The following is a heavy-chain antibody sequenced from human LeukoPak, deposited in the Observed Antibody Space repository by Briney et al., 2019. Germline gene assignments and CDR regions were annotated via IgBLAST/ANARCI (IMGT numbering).Heavy chain of an antibody. V-gene: IGHV3-7*01. CDR1: GFPFSGYW. CDR3: SRSLDY. CDR2: INQDGTNQ. Sequence: GGSLRLSCVASGFPFSGYWMDWVRQAPGKGMEWVANINQDGTNQYYAASVKGRFSISRDNAKNSLYLQTNSLRAEDTAVYYCSRSLDYLGQGALVTVSS. J-gene: IGHJ4*02.